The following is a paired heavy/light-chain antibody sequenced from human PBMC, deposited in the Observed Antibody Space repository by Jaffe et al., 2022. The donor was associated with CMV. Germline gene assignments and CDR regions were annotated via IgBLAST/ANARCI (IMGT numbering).Heavy chain of an antibody. CDR3: ATPQGGDFWRGIGDAFDI. J-gene: IGHJ3*02. Sequence: EVQLVESGGGLVKPGGSLRLSCAASGFTFSSYSMNWVRQAPGKGLEWVSSISSSSSYIYYADSVKGRFTISRDNAKNSLYLQMNSLRAEDTAVYYCATPQGGDFWRGIGDAFDIWGQGTMVTVSS. CDR1: GFTFSSYS. V-gene: IGHV3-21*01. D-gene: IGHD3-3*01. CDR2: ISSSSSYI.
Light chain of an antibody. J-gene: IGKJ4*01. CDR3: QQYNSYSPTT. CDR2: KAS. V-gene: IGKV1-5*03. CDR1: QSISSW. Sequence: DIQMTQSPSTLSASVGDRVTITCRASQSISSWLAWYQQKPGKAPKLLIYKASSLESGVPSRFSGSGSGTEFTLTISSLQPDDFATYYCQQYNSYSPTTFGGGTKVEIK.